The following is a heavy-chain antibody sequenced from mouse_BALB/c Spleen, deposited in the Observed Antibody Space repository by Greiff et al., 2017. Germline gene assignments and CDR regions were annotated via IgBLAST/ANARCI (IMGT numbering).Heavy chain of an antibody. CDR3: ARRGYGNYDYFDY. D-gene: IGHD2-1*01. CDR2: IYPYNGGT. J-gene: IGHJ2*01. CDR1: GYTFTDYN. Sequence: VQLQQSGPELVKPGASVKISCKASGYTFTDYNMHWVKQSHGKSLEWIGYIYPYNGGTGYNQKFKSKATLTVDNSSSTAYMELRSLTSEDSAVYYCARRGYGNYDYFDYWGQGTTLTVSS. V-gene: IGHV1S29*02.